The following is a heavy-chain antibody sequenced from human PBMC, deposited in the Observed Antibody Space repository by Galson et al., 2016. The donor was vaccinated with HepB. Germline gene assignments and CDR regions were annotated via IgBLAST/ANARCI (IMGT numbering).Heavy chain of an antibody. CDR1: GGSISSSGYY. CDR3: ARHALGSSWTPNWFGP. J-gene: IGHJ5*02. V-gene: IGHV4-39*01. Sequence: SETLSLTCTMSGGSISSSGYYWAWIRQPPGKGLEWIASISYTGNTYYSPSLKSRVSISVDTSKNQFSLNMQSVSAADTAIYYCARHALGSSWTPNWFGPWGRGSLVTVAS. CDR2: ISYTGNT. D-gene: IGHD6-13*01.